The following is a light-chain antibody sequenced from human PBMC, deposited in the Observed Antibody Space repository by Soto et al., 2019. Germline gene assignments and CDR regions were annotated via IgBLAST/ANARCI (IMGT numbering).Light chain of an antibody. V-gene: IGLV2-23*01. CDR2: EGD. J-gene: IGLJ1*01. CDR1: SSDVGNYKF. CDR3: AAWDDSLNGHV. Sequence: QSALTQPASVSGSPGQSITISCTGISSDVGNYKFVSWYQHHPGKAPKLMIYEGDKRPSGVSDRFSASKSGITASLTISGLQADDEADYYCAAWDDSLNGHVFGTGTKVTVL.